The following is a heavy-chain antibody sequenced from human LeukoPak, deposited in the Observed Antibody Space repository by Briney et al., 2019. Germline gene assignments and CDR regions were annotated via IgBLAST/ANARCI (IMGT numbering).Heavy chain of an antibody. J-gene: IGHJ4*02. CDR3: ARDNYDYGDYYFDY. V-gene: IGHV3-74*01. D-gene: IGHD4-17*01. CDR1: GFTFSNYW. Sequence: GGSLRLSCAASGFTFSNYWMHWVRQAPGKGLVWVSLINSDGSSTNYADSVKGRFTISRDNAKNTLYLQMNSLRAEDTAVYYCARDNYDYGDYYFDYWGQGTLVTVSS. CDR2: INSDGSST.